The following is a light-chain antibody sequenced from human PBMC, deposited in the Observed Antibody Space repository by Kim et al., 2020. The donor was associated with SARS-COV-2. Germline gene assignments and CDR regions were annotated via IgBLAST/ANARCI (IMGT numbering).Light chain of an antibody. V-gene: IGKV3-15*01. J-gene: IGKJ4*01. CDR1: QTISIN. CDR2: GAS. CDR3: QQYNKWPT. Sequence: LSGAPGERATLSCRASQTISINLAWYQQKPGQAPRLLIYGASTRATGVPARCSGSGSGTEFTLTVSSLQSEDFAVYYCQQYNKWPTFGGGTKLEI.